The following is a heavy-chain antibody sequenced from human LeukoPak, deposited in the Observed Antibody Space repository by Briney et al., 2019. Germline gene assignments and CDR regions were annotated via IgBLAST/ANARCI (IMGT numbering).Heavy chain of an antibody. V-gene: IGHV3-21*01. CDR3: ARGSITMVRGVMPIDY. D-gene: IGHD3-10*01. J-gene: IGHJ4*02. Sequence: GSLRLSCAASGFTFSSYSMNWVRQAPGKGLEWVSSISSSSSYIYYADSVKGRFTISRDNAKNSLYLQMNSLRAEDTAVYYCARGSITMVRGVMPIDYWGQGTLVTVSS. CDR1: GFTFSSYS. CDR2: ISSSSSYI.